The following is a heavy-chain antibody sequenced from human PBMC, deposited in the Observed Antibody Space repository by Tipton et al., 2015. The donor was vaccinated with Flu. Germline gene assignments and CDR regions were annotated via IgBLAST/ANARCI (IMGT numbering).Heavy chain of an antibody. D-gene: IGHD1-26*01. CDR1: GFTFSSHW. CDR2: VNSDGSST. Sequence: VQLVQSGGGLVQPGGSLRLSCAASGFTFSSHWMHWVRQGPGKGLVWVSHVNSDGSSTNYADSVKGRFTISRDNAKNTLYLQMNSLRAEDTAVYYCARGCIVGPTCTSLQNWGQGTLVTVSS. J-gene: IGHJ1*01. CDR3: ARGCIVGPTCTSLQN. V-gene: IGHV3-74*02.